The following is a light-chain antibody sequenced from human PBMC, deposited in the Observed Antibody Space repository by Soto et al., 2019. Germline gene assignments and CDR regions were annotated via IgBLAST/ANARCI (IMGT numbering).Light chain of an antibody. V-gene: IGKV1-12*01. CDR1: QDIGNL. CDR3: QQADSFPLT. Sequence: DIQMTQSPSSVSASVGDRVTLTCRASQDIGNLLAWYQQKPGKAPKLLIYFGSNLQTGVPSRFSGSGSGTDFTLTISSLQPEDLANYYCQQADSFPLTFGRGTRVEIK. CDR2: FGS. J-gene: IGKJ4*01.